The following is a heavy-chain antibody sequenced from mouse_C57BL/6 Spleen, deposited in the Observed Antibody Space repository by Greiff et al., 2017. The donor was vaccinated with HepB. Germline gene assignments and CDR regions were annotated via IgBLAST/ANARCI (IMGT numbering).Heavy chain of an antibody. V-gene: IGHV2-9-1*01. J-gene: IGHJ3*01. D-gene: IGHD2-3*01. Sequence: VQLVESGPGLVAPSQSLSITCTVSGFSLTSYAISWVRQPPGKGLEWLGVIWTGGGTNYNSALKSRLSISKDNSKSQVVLKMNSLQTDDTARDYCARNSPSYDGYYGWFAYWGQGTLVTVSA. CDR3: ARNSPSYDGYYGWFAY. CDR2: IWTGGGT. CDR1: GFSLTSYA.